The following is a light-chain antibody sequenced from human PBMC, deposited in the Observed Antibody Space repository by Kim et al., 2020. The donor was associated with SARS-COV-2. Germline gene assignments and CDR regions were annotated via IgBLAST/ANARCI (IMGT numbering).Light chain of an antibody. J-gene: IGKJ4*01. Sequence: IVMSQSPDSLAVSLGERATISCRSSQSLLSTSDNKNYLTWYQQKPGQPPKLLFNWDSARGFGVPDRFTAGGSGTDFTLTISSLQAEDVAVYYCLQFYSEPLTFGGGTKVDIK. CDR2: WDS. CDR1: QSLLSTSDNKNY. CDR3: LQFYSEPLT. V-gene: IGKV4-1*01.